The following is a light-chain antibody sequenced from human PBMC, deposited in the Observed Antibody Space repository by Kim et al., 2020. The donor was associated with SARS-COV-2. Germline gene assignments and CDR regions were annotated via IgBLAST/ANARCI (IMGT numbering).Light chain of an antibody. J-gene: IGLJ2*01. CDR1: SSNIGAGYD. CDR2: ENN. Sequence: QSVLTQPPSVSGAPGQRVAISCTGSSSNIGAGYDVHWYQQLPGTSPKLLIFENNNRPSGVPDRFSGSKSGTSASLAIAGLQADDEAEYFCHSYDASLSGSVFGGGTKLTVL. V-gene: IGLV1-40*01. CDR3: HSYDASLSGSV.